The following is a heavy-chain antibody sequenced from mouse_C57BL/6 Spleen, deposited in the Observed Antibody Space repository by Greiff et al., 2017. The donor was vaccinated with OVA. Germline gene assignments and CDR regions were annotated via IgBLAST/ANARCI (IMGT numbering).Heavy chain of an antibody. V-gene: IGHV6-6*01. Sequence: EVKLEESGGGLVPPGGSMKLSCAASGFTFSDSWMDWVRQSPETGLEWVAEIRNKANNHATYYAESVKGRFTISRDDSKSSVYLQMNSLRAEDTGIYYCTRAYSYYYAMDYWGQGTSVTVSS. D-gene: IGHD2-10*01. CDR1: GFTFSDSW. J-gene: IGHJ4*01. CDR3: TRAYSYYYAMDY. CDR2: IRNKANNHAT.